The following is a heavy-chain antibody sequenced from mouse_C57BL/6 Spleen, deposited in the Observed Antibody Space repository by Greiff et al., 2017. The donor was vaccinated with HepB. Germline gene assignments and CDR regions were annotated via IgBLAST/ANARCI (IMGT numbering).Heavy chain of an antibody. CDR1: GFSLSTSGMG. V-gene: IGHV8-12*01. CDR3: ARRETYDGYIFAY. J-gene: IGHJ3*01. D-gene: IGHD2-3*01. Sequence: QVTLKECGPGILQSSQTLSLTCSFSGFSLSTSGMGVSWIRQPSGKGLEWLAHIYWDDDKRYNPSLKSRLTISKDTSRNQVFLKITSVDTADTATYYCARRETYDGYIFAYWGQGTLVTVSA. CDR2: IYWDDDK.